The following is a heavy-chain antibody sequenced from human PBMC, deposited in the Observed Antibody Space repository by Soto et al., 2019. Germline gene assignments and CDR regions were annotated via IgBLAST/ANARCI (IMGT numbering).Heavy chain of an antibody. J-gene: IGHJ6*02. D-gene: IGHD3-22*01. CDR3: ARGGSGYRTGYYYHYGMDV. V-gene: IGHV1-46*01. Sequence: ASVKVSCKASGYTFTIYYMHCVRQAPGQGLEWMGIINPSGGSTSYAQKFQGRVTMTRDTSTSTVYMELSSLRSEDTAVYYCARGGSGYRTGYYYHYGMDVWGQGTKVTVSS. CDR2: INPSGGST. CDR1: GYTFTIYY.